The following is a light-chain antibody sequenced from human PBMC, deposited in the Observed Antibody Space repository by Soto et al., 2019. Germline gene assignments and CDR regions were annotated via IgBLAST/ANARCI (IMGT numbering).Light chain of an antibody. V-gene: IGLV2-8*01. CDR3: SSYAGSSNV. CDR2: EVN. Sequence: QSVLTQPPSASGSPGQSVAISCTGTSSDVGGYNYVSWYQQHPGKAPKLMIYEVNKRPSGVPDRFPGSKSGNTASLTVSGLQAEDEADYYSSSYAGSSNVFGTGTKVTVL. CDR1: SSDVGGYNY. J-gene: IGLJ1*01.